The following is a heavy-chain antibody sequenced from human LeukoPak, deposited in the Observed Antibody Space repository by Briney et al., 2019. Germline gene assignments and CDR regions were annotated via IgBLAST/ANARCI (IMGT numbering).Heavy chain of an antibody. V-gene: IGHV3-30-3*01. Sequence: GRSLRLSCAASGFTFSSYAMHWVRQAPGKGLEWVAVISYDGSNKYYADSVKGRFTISRDNSKNTLYLQMNSLRAEDTAVYYCARGVTEDIVVVVAATYYFDHWGQGTLVTVSS. J-gene: IGHJ4*02. CDR1: GFTFSSYA. CDR2: ISYDGSNK. CDR3: ARGVTEDIVVVVAATYYFDH. D-gene: IGHD2-15*01.